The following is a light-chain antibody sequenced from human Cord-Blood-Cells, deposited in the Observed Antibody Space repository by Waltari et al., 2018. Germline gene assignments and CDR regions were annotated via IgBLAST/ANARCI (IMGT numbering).Light chain of an antibody. CDR3: CSYAGSSTLV. CDR1: SSDVGSYNL. J-gene: IGLJ3*02. CDR2: EGS. V-gene: IGLV2-23*01. Sequence: ITISCTGTSSDVGSYNLVSWYQQHPGKAPKLMIYEGSKRPSGVSNRFSGSKSGNTASLTISGLQAEDEADYYCCSYAGSSTLVFGGGTKLTVL.